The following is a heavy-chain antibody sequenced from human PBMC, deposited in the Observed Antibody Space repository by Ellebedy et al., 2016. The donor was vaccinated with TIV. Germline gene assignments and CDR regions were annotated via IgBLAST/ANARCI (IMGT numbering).Heavy chain of an antibody. V-gene: IGHV3-23*01. CDR2: ITESGGNT. CDR3: ARDPVGVGPAFDI. CDR1: GFTFSTYA. J-gene: IGHJ3*02. Sequence: PGGSLRLSCVVSGFTFSTYAMSWVRQAPGKGLEWVSSITESGGNTYYADSVKGRFTISRDNSKNTLYLQMNSLRAEDTAVYYCARDPVGVGPAFDIWGQGTTVTVSS. D-gene: IGHD4-23*01.